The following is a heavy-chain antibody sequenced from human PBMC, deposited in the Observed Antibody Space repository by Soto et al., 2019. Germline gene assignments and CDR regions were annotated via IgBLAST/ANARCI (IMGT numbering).Heavy chain of an antibody. Sequence: SVKVSCKASGGTFSSYAISWVRQAPGQGLEWMGGIIPIFGTANYAQKFQGRVTITADESTSTAYMELSSLRSEDTAVYYCASLVLHYYYGMDVWGQGTTVTVSS. V-gene: IGHV1-69*13. CDR3: ASLVLHYYYGMDV. CDR1: GGTFSSYA. CDR2: IIPIFGTA. J-gene: IGHJ6*02. D-gene: IGHD6-13*01.